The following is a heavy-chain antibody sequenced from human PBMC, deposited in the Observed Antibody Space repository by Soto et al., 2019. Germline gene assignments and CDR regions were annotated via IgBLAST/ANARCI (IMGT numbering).Heavy chain of an antibody. Sequence: LETLPLTCTVSGGSSSSSSYYWGWIRQPPGKGLEWIGSIYYSGSTYYNPSLKSRVTISVDTSKNQFSLKLSSVTAADTAVYYCARIRYNWNPLYYYYYGMDVWGQGTTVTVSS. CDR2: IYYSGST. CDR1: GGSSSSSSYY. D-gene: IGHD1-1*01. V-gene: IGHV4-39*01. J-gene: IGHJ6*02. CDR3: ARIRYNWNPLYYYYYGMDV.